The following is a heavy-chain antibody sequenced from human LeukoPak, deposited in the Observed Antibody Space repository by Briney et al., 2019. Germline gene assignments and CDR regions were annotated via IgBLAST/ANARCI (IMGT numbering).Heavy chain of an antibody. Sequence: SETLSLTXAVSGYSISSGYYWGWIRQPPGKGLEWTGSIYHSGSTYYNPSLKSRVTISVDTSKNQFSLKLSSVTAADTAVYYCARSTYYDFWSGYPFDYWGQGTLVTVSS. J-gene: IGHJ4*02. CDR2: IYHSGST. CDR3: ARSTYYDFWSGYPFDY. D-gene: IGHD3-3*01. V-gene: IGHV4-38-2*01. CDR1: GYSISSGYY.